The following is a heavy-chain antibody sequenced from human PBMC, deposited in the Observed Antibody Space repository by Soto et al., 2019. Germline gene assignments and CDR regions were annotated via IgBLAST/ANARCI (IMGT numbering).Heavy chain of an antibody. CDR3: GRDKTTVTHPAYYNGRDV. V-gene: IGHV4-38-2*02. Sequence: SETLSLTCAVSGYSISSGYYWGWIRQPPGKGLEWIGSIYHSGSTYYNPSLKSRVTISVDTSKNQFSLKLSSVTAADTAVYYCGRDKTTVTHPAYYNGRDVGGKGTTVTVS. J-gene: IGHJ6*04. CDR2: IYHSGST. CDR1: GYSISSGYY. D-gene: IGHD4-17*01.